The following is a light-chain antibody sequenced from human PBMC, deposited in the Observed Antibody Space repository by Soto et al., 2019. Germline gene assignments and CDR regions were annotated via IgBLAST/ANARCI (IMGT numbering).Light chain of an antibody. Sequence: DIVMTQSPDSLAVSLGERATINCKSSQSVLYNSNNKNYLSWYQKKPGQPPKLLISWASTRESGVPDRFSGSGSGTDFTLTISSLRAEDVAVYYCQQYYSTPYTFGQGTKLEIK. CDR2: WAS. V-gene: IGKV4-1*01. CDR3: QQYYSTPYT. J-gene: IGKJ2*01. CDR1: QSVLYNSNNKNY.